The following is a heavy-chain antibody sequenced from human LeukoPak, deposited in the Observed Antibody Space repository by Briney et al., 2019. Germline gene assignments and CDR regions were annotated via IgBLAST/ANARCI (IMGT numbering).Heavy chain of an antibody. J-gene: IGHJ6*02. D-gene: IGHD6-13*01. V-gene: IGHV3-74*01. CDR2: INSDGSST. CDR1: GFTFSSYW. CDR3: ARDKVSSSWYSDYYYGMDV. Sequence: GGSLRLSCAASGFTFSSYWMHWVRQAPGKGLVWVSRINSDGSSTYYADSVKGRFTISRDNSKNTLYLQMNSLRAEDTAVYYCARDKVSSSWYSDYYYGMDVWGQGTTVIVSS.